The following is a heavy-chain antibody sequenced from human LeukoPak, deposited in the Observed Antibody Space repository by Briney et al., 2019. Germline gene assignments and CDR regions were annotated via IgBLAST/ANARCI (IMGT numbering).Heavy chain of an antibody. CDR3: ARGPDYGDYWYYYYGMDV. CDR1: GGSFSGYY. V-gene: IGHV4-34*01. CDR2: INHSGST. J-gene: IGHJ6*02. D-gene: IGHD4-17*01. Sequence: SETLSLTCAVYGGSFSGYYWSWIRQPPGKGLEWIREINHSGSTNYNPSLKSRVTISVDTSKNQFSLKLSSVTAADTAVYYCARGPDYGDYWYYYYGMDVWGQGTTVTVSS.